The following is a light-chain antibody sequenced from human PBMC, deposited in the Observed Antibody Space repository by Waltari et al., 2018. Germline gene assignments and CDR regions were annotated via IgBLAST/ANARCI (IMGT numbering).Light chain of an antibody. Sequence: QSVLTQPPSASGTPGQRVTISCSGSSSNIGRRPVNWYQQFPGTTPKLLIHDSNQRPSGVPDRFSGSKSGTSASLAISGLQSEDEADYYCVAWDVSLSGYVFGTGTKVTVL. J-gene: IGLJ1*01. V-gene: IGLV1-44*01. CDR3: VAWDVSLSGYV. CDR1: SSNIGRRP. CDR2: DSN.